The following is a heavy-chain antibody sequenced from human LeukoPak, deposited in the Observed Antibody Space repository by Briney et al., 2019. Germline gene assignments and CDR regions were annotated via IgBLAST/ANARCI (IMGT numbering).Heavy chain of an antibody. V-gene: IGHV3-66*02. CDR2: IYSGGST. CDR3: ARANPTSGSYFY. J-gene: IGHJ4*02. D-gene: IGHD1-26*01. CDR1: GFTVSNNY. Sequence: GGSLRLSCAASGFTVSNNYMNWVRQAPEKGLEWVSVIYSGGSTYYADSVKGRFTISRDNSKSTLYLQMSSLRAEDTAVYYCARANPTSGSYFYWGQGTLVTVSS.